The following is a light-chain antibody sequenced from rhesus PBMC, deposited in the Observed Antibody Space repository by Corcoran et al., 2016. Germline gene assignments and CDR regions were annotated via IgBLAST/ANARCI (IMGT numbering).Light chain of an antibody. CDR2: GNT. Sequence: SSGLTQEPALSVALGPTVRMTCQGDSLKTTYGTWCQQKPGQVPELVIYGNTSRTSGIPGRFSGSCSGTTGSLPITGAQVEDEAVYYCGSCDNSGIYIFGSRTRLTVL. V-gene: IGLV3S11*01. CDR3: GSCDNSGIYI. CDR1: SLKTTY. J-gene: IGLJ1*01.